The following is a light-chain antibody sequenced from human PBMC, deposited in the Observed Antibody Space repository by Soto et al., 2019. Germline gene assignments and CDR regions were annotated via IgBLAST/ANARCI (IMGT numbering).Light chain of an antibody. J-gene: IGKJ4*01. CDR1: QSVSSY. CDR3: QKRSNWPPLT. Sequence: EIVLTQSPATMSLSPEERATLSCRASQSVSSYLAWYQQKPGQAPRLLIYDASNRATCIPARFSGSGSGTDFTLTISSLEPEDFAVYYCQKRSNWPPLTFGGGTKVKIK. CDR2: DAS. V-gene: IGKV3-11*01.